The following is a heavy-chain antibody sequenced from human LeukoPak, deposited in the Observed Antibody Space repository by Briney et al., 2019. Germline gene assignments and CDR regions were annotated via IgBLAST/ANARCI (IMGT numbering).Heavy chain of an antibody. CDR3: ARHGSLTTYYRHFDN. CDR2: INHSGGT. V-gene: IGHV4-34*01. D-gene: IGHD3-9*01. J-gene: IGHJ4*02. CDR1: NGSLTDYC. Sequence: SSETLSLTSAVYNGSLTDYCWSWIRQSPGKGLEWIGEINHSGGTTYNPSLKSRVTISVDTSTNQFSLKLTSVTAADTAVYYCARHGSLTTYYRHFDNWGQGTLVTVSS.